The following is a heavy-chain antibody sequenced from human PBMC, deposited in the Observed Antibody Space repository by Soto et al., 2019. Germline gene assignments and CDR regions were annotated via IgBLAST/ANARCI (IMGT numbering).Heavy chain of an antibody. V-gene: IGHV4-39*02. D-gene: IGHD1-1*01. CDR1: GASVSSSSYY. CDR2: VYYSGSA. Sequence: SETLSLTCTVSGASVSSSSYYWGWIRQPPGKGLHWIGGVYYSGSAYYNPSLKSRVTISVDTSKNHFSLKLSSLTAADTAVYYCASGNFYYYFGVDVWGQGTTVTVS. CDR3: ASGNFYYYFGVDV. J-gene: IGHJ6*02.